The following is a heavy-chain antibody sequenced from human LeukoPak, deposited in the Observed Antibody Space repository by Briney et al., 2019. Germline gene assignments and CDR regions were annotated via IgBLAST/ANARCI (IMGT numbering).Heavy chain of an antibody. Sequence: PGGSLRLSCAASGFTFSSYSMNWVRQAPGKGLEWVSSISSSSSYIYYADSVKDRFTIYRDNAKTSLYLQMNSLRAEDTAVYYCARDDCYCSSTSCPLDAFDIWGQGTMVTVSS. CDR3: ARDDCYCSSTSCPLDAFDI. CDR1: GFTFSSYS. J-gene: IGHJ3*02. D-gene: IGHD2-2*01. V-gene: IGHV3-21*01. CDR2: ISSSSSYI.